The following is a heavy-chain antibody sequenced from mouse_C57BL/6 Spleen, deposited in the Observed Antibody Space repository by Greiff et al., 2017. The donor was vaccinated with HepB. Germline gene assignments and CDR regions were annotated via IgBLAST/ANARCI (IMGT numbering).Heavy chain of an antibody. Sequence: QVQLQQSGAELVKPGASVKLSCKASGYTFTEYTIHWVKQRSGQGLEWIGWFYPGSGSIKYNEKFKDKATLTADKASSTVYMELSRLTSEDSAVYFCARHEDKVLYGNGAMDYWGQGTSVTVSS. J-gene: IGHJ4*01. CDR1: GYTFTEYT. CDR2: FYPGSGSI. V-gene: IGHV1-62-2*01. D-gene: IGHD2-1*01. CDR3: ARHEDKVLYGNGAMDY.